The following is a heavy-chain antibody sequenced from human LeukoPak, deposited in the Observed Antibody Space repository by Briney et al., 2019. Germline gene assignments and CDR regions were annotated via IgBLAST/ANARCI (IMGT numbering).Heavy chain of an antibody. V-gene: IGHV4-34*01. J-gene: IGHJ4*02. CDR1: GESFSGYY. Sequence: SETLSLTCAVYGESFSGYYWSWIRQPPGKGLEWMGEINHSGSTNYNPSLKSRVTISVDTSKNQFSLKLSSVTAADTAVYYCARVGWITGIPEIPTFDYWGQGNLVTVSS. CDR3: ARVGWITGIPEIPTFDY. D-gene: IGHD1-20*01. CDR2: INHSGST.